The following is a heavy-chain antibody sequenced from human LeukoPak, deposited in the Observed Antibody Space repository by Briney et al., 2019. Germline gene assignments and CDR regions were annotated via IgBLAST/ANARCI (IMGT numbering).Heavy chain of an antibody. CDR2: IYNSGSD. Sequence: SETLSLTCAVFGVSIRSGESFSSWIRQPPGKGLEWIGYIYNSGSDPYNPSLESRIRISADTSRRHFSLKLTSVTAADTAVYNCARARPTVVTPEHFQFWGQGTLVTVSS. V-gene: IGHV4-30-4*01. D-gene: IGHD4-23*01. CDR1: GVSIRSGESF. J-gene: IGHJ1*01. CDR3: ARARPTVVTPEHFQF.